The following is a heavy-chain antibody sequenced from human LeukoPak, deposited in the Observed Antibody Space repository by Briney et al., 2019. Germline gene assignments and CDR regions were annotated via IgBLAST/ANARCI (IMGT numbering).Heavy chain of an antibody. CDR1: GFTVSSNY. J-gene: IGHJ4*02. V-gene: IGHV3-21*01. CDR3: ARDESSIAARPDY. CDR2: IRSSSSYT. D-gene: IGHD6-6*01. Sequence: PGGSLRLSCAASGFTVSSNYMGWVRQAPGKGLDWVSSIRSSSSYTYYADSVKGRFTISRDNAKNSLYLQMNSLRAEDTAVYYCARDESSIAARPDYWGQGTLVTVSS.